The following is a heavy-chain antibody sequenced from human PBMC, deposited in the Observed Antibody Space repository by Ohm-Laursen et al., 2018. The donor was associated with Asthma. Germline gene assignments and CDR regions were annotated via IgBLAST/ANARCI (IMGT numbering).Heavy chain of an antibody. Sequence: SSVKVSCKASGGTFSSYAISWVRQAPGQGLEWMGGIIPIFGTANYAQKFQGRVTITADESTSTAYMELSSLRSEDTAVYYCARSSSGWYYFDYWGQGTLVTVSS. CDR3: ARSSSGWYYFDY. J-gene: IGHJ4*02. D-gene: IGHD6-19*01. V-gene: IGHV1-69*01. CDR2: IIPIFGTA. CDR1: GGTFSSYA.